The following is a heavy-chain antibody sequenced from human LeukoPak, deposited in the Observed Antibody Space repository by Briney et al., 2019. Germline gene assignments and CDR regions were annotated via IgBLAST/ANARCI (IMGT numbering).Heavy chain of an antibody. D-gene: IGHD2/OR15-2a*01. J-gene: IGHJ4*02. CDR3: ASDKYSTSPQDH. CDR1: GFTFSSYD. V-gene: IGHV3-23*01. Sequence: GGSLRLSCVASGFTFSSYDMSWVRQAPGKGLEWVSAISGSGGSIYYPDSVKGRFTISRDNSKSAVYLQMNSLRAEDTAIYYCASDKYSTSPQDHWGQGTLVSVSS. CDR2: ISGSGGSI.